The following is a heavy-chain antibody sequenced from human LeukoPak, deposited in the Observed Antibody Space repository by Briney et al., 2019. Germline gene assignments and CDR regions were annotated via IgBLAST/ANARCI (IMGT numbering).Heavy chain of an antibody. CDR1: GFTFSNYA. CDR3: ARAMMVVANLWGVFDY. V-gene: IGHV3-23*01. D-gene: IGHD3-22*01. Sequence: AGGSLRLSCAASGFTFSNYAVNWVRQAPGKGLEWVSGLSGSGGTTYYADSVKGRFTISRDNSKSTLYLQMNSLRVEDTAVYFCARAMMVVANLWGVFDYWGQGALVTVSS. CDR2: LSGSGGTT. J-gene: IGHJ4*02.